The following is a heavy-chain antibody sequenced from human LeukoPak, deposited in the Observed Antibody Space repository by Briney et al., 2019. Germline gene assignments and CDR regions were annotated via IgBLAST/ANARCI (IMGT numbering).Heavy chain of an antibody. CDR1: GGSFSGYY. CDR3: ARHGPKKAFDI. Sequence: PSETLSLTCAVYGGSFSGYYWSWIRQPPGKGLEWVGTIYYSGSTYYNPSLKSRVTISIDTSKNQFSLKLNSVTAADTAVYYCARHGPKKAFDIWGQGTMVTVTS. CDR2: IYYSGST. J-gene: IGHJ3*02. V-gene: IGHV4-34*01.